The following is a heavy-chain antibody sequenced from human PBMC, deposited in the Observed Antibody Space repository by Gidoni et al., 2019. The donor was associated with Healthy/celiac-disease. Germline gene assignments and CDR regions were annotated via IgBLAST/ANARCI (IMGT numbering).Heavy chain of an antibody. CDR3: AKVEDYDILTGGIRGAFDI. D-gene: IGHD3-9*01. CDR1: GFTFSSYA. V-gene: IGHV3-23*01. J-gene: IGHJ3*02. Sequence: EVQLLESGGGLVQPGGSLRLSWAASGFTFSSYAMSWVRQAPGKGLGWVSAIIGSGGSTYYADSVKGRFTISRDNSKNTLYLQMNSLRAEDTAVYYCAKVEDYDILTGGIRGAFDIWGQGTMVTVSS. CDR2: IIGSGGST.